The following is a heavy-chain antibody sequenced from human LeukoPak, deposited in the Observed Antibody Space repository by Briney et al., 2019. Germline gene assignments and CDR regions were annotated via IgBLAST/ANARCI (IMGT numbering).Heavy chain of an antibody. CDR2: INPNSGGT. CDR3: ARAEQQLDPYYFDY. J-gene: IGHJ4*02. V-gene: IGHV1-2*04. Sequence: GASVKVSCKASGYTFTGYYMHWVRQAPGQGLEWMGWINPNSGGTNYAQKFQGWVTMTRDTSISTAHMELSRLRSDDTAVYYCARAEQQLDPYYFDYWGQGTLVTVSS. CDR1: GYTFTGYY. D-gene: IGHD6-13*01.